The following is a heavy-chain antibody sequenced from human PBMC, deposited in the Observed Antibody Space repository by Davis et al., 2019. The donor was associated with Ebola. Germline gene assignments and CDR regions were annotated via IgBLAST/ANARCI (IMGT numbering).Heavy chain of an antibody. CDR2: IRSKANSYAT. CDR3: TGSDGDYDY. J-gene: IGHJ4*02. CDR1: GFTFSGSA. Sequence: GESLKISCAASGFTFSGSAMHWVRQASGKGLEWVGRIRSKANSYATAYAASVKGRLTISRDDSKNTAYLQMNSLKTEDTAVYYCTGSDGDYDYWGQGTLVTVSS. D-gene: IGHD4-17*01. V-gene: IGHV3-73*01.